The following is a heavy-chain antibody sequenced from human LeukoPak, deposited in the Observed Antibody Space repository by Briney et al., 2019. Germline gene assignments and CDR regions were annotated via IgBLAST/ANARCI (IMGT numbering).Heavy chain of an antibody. CDR2: ISGSGGST. J-gene: IGHJ3*02. CDR3: AKDLDSSGNFWGTDAFDI. D-gene: IGHD3-22*01. V-gene: IGHV3-23*01. Sequence: GGSLRLSCAASGFTFSSYAMSWVRQAPGKGLEWVSAISGSGGSTYYVDSVKGRFTISRDNSKSTLYLQMNSLRAEDTAVYYCAKDLDSSGNFWGTDAFDIWGQGTMVTVSS. CDR1: GFTFSSYA.